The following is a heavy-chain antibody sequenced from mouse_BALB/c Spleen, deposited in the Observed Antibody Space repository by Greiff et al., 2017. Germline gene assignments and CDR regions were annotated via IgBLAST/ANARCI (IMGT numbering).Heavy chain of an antibody. CDR3: ARSDSSGDEAY. D-gene: IGHD3-2*01. CDR2: INPGSGGT. J-gene: IGHJ3*01. Sequence: VQLQQSGAELVRPGPSVKVSCKASGYAFTNYLIEWVKQRPGQGLEWIGVINPGSGGTNYNEKFKGKATLTADKSSSTAYMQLSSLTSDDSAVYFCARSDSSGDEAYWGQGTLVTVSA. V-gene: IGHV1-54*01. CDR1: GYAFTNYL.